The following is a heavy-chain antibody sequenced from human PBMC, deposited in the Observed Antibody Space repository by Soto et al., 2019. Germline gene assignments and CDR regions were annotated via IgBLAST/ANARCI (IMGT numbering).Heavy chain of an antibody. CDR2: IHHSGST. Sequence: QVQLQESGPGLVKPSGTLSLTCTVSGASISSTSSGDWWSWVRQPPGKGLEWIGEIHHSGSTNYTLSLENRVPLSVYNSSNPCSRRLSSVTAADTAVYCCAKMAGATLVDDWGQGTLVSVSS. J-gene: IGHJ4*02. CDR1: GASISSTSSGDW. CDR3: AKMAGATLVDD. D-gene: IGHD1-26*01. V-gene: IGHV4-4*01.